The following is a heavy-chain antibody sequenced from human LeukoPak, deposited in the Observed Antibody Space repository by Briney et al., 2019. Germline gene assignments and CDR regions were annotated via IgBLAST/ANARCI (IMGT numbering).Heavy chain of an antibody. V-gene: IGHV1-2*06. CDR3: ARGGWFGELLFGYFDY. Sequence: ASVKVSCKASGYTFTGYYMRWVRQAPGQGLEWMGRINPNSGGTNYAQKFQGRVTMTRDTSISTAYMELSRLRSDDTAVYYCARGGWFGELLFGYFDYWGQGTLVTVSS. CDR2: INPNSGGT. D-gene: IGHD3-10*01. CDR1: GYTFTGYY. J-gene: IGHJ4*02.